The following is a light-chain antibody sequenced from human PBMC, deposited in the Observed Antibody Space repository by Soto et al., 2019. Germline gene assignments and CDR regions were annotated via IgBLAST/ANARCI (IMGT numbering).Light chain of an antibody. CDR2: DAS. Sequence: EIVMTQSPATLSVSPGERASLSCRASQSVGSKLAWYQHKPCQAPRRLIYDASTRATGFPARFSGSGSGTEFTLTISSLQPEDFAVYYCHQYNNWPPFTFGPGTKVDIK. V-gene: IGKV3-15*01. CDR3: HQYNNWPPFT. J-gene: IGKJ3*01. CDR1: QSVGSK.